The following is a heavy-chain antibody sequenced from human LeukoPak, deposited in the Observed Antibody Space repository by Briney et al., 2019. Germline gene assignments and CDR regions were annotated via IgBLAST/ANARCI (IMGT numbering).Heavy chain of an antibody. V-gene: IGHV4-59*01. CDR1: GGSISSYY. CDR2: IYYSGST. D-gene: IGHD5-24*01. J-gene: IGHJ4*02. Sequence: PSETLSLTCTVSGGSISSYYWSWIRQPPGKGLEWIGDIYYSGSTNYNPSLKSRVTISVDTSKNQFSLKLSSVTAADTAVYYCARGGARRDGYNYAYWGQGTLVTVSS. CDR3: ARGGARRDGYNYAY.